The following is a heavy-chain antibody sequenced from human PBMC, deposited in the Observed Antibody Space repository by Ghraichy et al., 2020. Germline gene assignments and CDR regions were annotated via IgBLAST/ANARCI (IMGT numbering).Heavy chain of an antibody. CDR2: IYSGGGT. CDR1: GFTVSRNY. J-gene: IGHJ6*02. V-gene: IGHV3-53*01. D-gene: IGHD6-19*01. Sequence: GESLNISCAASGFTVSRNYMNWVRQAPGKGLEWVSLIYSGGGTYYADSVKGRFTISRDNSKNTLYLQMNSLRADDTAVYYCARGYSSGPFYHYGMDVWGRGTTVTVSS. CDR3: ARGYSSGPFYHYGMDV.